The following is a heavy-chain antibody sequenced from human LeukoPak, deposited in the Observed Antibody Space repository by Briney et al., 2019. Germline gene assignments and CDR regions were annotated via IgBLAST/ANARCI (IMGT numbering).Heavy chain of an antibody. V-gene: IGHV3-11*01. CDR1: GFIFSDYY. Sequence: GGSLRLSCAASGFIFSDYYMSWIRQAPGKGLEWVSYISSSGSTIYYADSVKGRFTTSRDNAKNSLYLQMNSLRAEDTAVYYCARTYYDTLTGYYPFEYWGQGTLVTVSS. D-gene: IGHD3-9*01. CDR2: ISSSGSTI. CDR3: ARTYYDTLTGYYPFEY. J-gene: IGHJ4*02.